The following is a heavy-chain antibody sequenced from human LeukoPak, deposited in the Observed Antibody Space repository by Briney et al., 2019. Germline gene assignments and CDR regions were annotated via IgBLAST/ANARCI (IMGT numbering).Heavy chain of an antibody. J-gene: IGHJ3*02. Sequence: GGSLRLACTASGFTFGDHAMTWVRQAPGKGLEWVGFIRSKAYGGTTDYAASVKGRFTISRDDSKSIAYLQMNSLKTEDTAVYYCTRDPTDIVVVPATIGEAFDIWGQGTMVTVSS. D-gene: IGHD2-2*01. CDR2: IRSKAYGGTT. V-gene: IGHV3-49*04. CDR3: TRDPTDIVVVPATIGEAFDI. CDR1: GFTFGDHA.